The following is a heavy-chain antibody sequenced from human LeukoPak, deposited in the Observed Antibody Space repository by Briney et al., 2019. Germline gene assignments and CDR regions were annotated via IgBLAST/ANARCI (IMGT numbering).Heavy chain of an antibody. CDR2: MNPNSGNT. V-gene: IGHV1-8*01. CDR3: ARGMYDYVWGSYRYQNWFDP. D-gene: IGHD3-16*02. Sequence: GASVKVSCKASGYTFTSYDINWVRQATGQGLEWMGWMNPNSGNTGYAQKFQGRVTMTRNTSISTAYMELSSLRSEDTAVYYCARGMYDYVWGSYRYQNWFDPWGQGTLVTVSS. J-gene: IGHJ5*02. CDR1: GYTFTSYD.